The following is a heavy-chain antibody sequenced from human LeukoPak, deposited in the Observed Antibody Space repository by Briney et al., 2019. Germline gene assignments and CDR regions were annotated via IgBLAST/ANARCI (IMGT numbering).Heavy chain of an antibody. CDR2: ISSSSSYI. Sequence: GGSLRLSCAASGFTFSSYSMNWVRQAPGKGLEWVSSISSSSSYIYYADSVKGRFTISRDNAKNSLYLQMNSLRAEDTAVYYCARDESPELTGDQVFDYWGQGTLVTVSS. CDR1: GFTFSSYS. V-gene: IGHV3-21*01. J-gene: IGHJ4*02. D-gene: IGHD7-27*01. CDR3: ARDESPELTGDQVFDY.